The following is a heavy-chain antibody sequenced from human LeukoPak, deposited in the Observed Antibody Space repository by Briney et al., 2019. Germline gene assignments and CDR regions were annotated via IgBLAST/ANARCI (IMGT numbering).Heavy chain of an antibody. D-gene: IGHD4-11*01. CDR1: GGSISSSSYY. V-gene: IGHV4-39*07. CDR2: IYYSGST. J-gene: IGHJ6*02. Sequence: PSETLSLTCTVSGGSISSSSYYWGWIRQPPGKGLEWIGSIYYSGSTYYNPSLKSRVTISVDTSKNQFSLKLSSVTAADTAVYYCARVQSWGHYGMDVWGQGTMVTVSS. CDR3: ARVQSWGHYGMDV.